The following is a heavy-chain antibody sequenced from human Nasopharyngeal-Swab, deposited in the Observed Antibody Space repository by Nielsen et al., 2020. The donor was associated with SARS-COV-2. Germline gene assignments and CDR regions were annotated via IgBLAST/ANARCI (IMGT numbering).Heavy chain of an antibody. CDR2: IKQDGSEK. J-gene: IGHJ6*02. CDR3: ARDSYYDILTGRDYYYYYGMDV. D-gene: IGHD3-9*01. Sequence: GESLKISCAASGFTFSSYWMSWVRQAPGKGLEWGANIKQDGSEKYYVDSVKGRFTISRDNAKNSLYLQMNSLRAEDTAVYYCARDSYYDILTGRDYYYYYGMDVWGQGTTVTVSS. V-gene: IGHV3-7*01. CDR1: GFTFSSYW.